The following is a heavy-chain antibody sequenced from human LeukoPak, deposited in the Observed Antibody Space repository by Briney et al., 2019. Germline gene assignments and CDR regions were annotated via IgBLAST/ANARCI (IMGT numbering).Heavy chain of an antibody. CDR2: ISSSGSSV. D-gene: IGHD5-12*01. J-gene: IGHJ4*02. CDR3: VRDLKATY. Sequence: GGSLRLSCAASGCTFSSFEMSWMRQAPGKGLEGVSYISSSGSSVYYADSVKGRFTISRDNAKNSVYLQMNSLRAEDTAVYYCVRDLKATYWGQGTLVTVSS. V-gene: IGHV3-48*03. CDR1: GCTFSSFE.